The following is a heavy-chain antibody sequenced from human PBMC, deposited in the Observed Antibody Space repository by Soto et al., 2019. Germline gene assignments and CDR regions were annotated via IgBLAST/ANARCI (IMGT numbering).Heavy chain of an antibody. CDR3: ARDRVGYYDSSGYYTDAFDI. CDR1: GGSISSGGYY. D-gene: IGHD3-22*01. CDR2: IYYSGST. J-gene: IGHJ3*02. V-gene: IGHV4-31*03. Sequence: SETLSLTCTVSGGSISSGGYYWSWIRQHPGKGLEWIGHIYYSGSTYYNPSLKSRVTISVDTSKNQFSLKLSSVTAADTAVYYCARDRVGYYDSSGYYTDAFDIWGQGTMVTVSS.